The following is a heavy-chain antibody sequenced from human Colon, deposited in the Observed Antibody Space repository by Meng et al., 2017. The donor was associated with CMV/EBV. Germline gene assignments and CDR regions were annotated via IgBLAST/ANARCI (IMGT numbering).Heavy chain of an antibody. V-gene: IGHV4-59*01. D-gene: IGHD2-2*01. CDR3: ARGQGYCTSANCLKYYFDF. CDR1: GDSFNAYY. CDR2: VFHSGT. Sequence: SETLSLTCTVSGDSFNAYYWSWIRQSPGKGLEWIGYVFHSGTNYNPSHKSRVTMSADASRNQFSLRLNSVTAADTAVYYCARGQGYCTSANCLKYYFDFWGQGALVTVSS. J-gene: IGHJ4*02.